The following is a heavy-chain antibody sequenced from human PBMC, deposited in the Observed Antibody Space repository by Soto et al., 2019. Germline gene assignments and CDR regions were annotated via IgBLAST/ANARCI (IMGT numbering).Heavy chain of an antibody. CDR1: GGSFSGYY. Sequence: SETLSLTCAVHGGSFSGYYWSWIRQPPGKGLEWIGEINHSGSTNYNPSLKSRVTISVDTSKNQFSLKLSSVTAADTAVYYCARGKLGGYSYGRYYYYGMDVWGQGTTVNVSS. J-gene: IGHJ6*02. CDR2: INHSGST. CDR3: ARGKLGGYSYGRYYYYGMDV. D-gene: IGHD5-18*01. V-gene: IGHV4-34*01.